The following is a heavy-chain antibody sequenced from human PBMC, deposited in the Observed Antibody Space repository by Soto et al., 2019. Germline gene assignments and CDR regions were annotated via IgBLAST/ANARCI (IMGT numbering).Heavy chain of an antibody. J-gene: IGHJ6*03. V-gene: IGHV4-59*01. CDR3: ARSELRFFLNRAKYYYMDV. CDR2: IYYSGST. Sequence: SETLSLTCTVSGGSISSYYWSWIRQPPGKGLEWIGYIYYSGSTNYNPSLKSRVTISVDTSKNQFSLKLSSVTAADTAVYYCARSELRFFLNRAKYYYMDVWGKGTTVTVSS. CDR1: GGSISSYY. D-gene: IGHD3-3*01.